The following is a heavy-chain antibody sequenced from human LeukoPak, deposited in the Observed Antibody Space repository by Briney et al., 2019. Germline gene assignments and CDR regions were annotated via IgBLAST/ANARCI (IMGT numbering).Heavy chain of an antibody. J-gene: IGHJ4*02. CDR2: ISSSRSSRVTTT. CDR1: GFSFSSYE. CDR3: ARGPIVADRTQLPPDY. Sequence: PGGSLRLACAAPGFSFSSYEMNWVRQAPGKGLEWVSYISSSRSSRVTTTHYADSVKGRFTISRDNAKNSLYLQMNSLRVEDTAVYYCARGPIVADRTQLPPDYWGQGTLVTVSS. V-gene: IGHV3-48*03. D-gene: IGHD6-19*01.